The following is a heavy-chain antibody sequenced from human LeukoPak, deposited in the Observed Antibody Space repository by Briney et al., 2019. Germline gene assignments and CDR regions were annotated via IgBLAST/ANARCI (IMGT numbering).Heavy chain of an antibody. CDR2: IYDSEST. CDR3: ARGGASSLPFDF. CDR1: GASISTYY. Sequence: PSETLSLTCTASGASISTYYWSWIRQPPGKGLEWIGWIGNIYDSESTNYNPSLRSRVTISVDTSKNQFYLKLSSVIAADTAVYYCARGGASSLPFDFWGQGTLVTVSS. D-gene: IGHD6-6*01. V-gene: IGHV4-59*01. J-gene: IGHJ4*02.